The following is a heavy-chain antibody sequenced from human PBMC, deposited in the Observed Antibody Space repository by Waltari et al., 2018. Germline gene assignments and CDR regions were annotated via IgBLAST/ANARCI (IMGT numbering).Heavy chain of an antibody. CDR1: GGTFSSYA. V-gene: IGHV1-69*01. CDR2: IIPIFVTA. D-gene: IGHD1-7*01. CDR3: ARVVWNYLYHYYYGMDV. Sequence: QVQLVQSGAEVKKPGSSVKVSCKASGGTFSSYAISWVRQAPGQGLEWMGGIIPIFVTANSAQTFQGRVTITADESTSTAYMELSSLRSEDTAVYYCARVVWNYLYHYYYGMDVWCQGTTVTVSS. J-gene: IGHJ6*02.